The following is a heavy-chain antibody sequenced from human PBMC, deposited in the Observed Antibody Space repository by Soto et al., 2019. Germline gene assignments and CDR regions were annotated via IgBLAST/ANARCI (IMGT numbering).Heavy chain of an antibody. CDR2: ISSNGVGT. CDR1: GFTLSGYA. D-gene: IGHD6-6*01. J-gene: IGHJ6*03. V-gene: IGHV3-64*01. Sequence: EVQLAESGGGLAQPGGSLRLSCAAPGFTLSGYAMDWVRQAPGKGLEYVSGISSNGVGTYYAKSVQGRYTISRDNSKNAVYLQMGRLRPEDMAVYYCARRARPDFYYMDVWGKGTPVTVSS. CDR3: ARRARPDFYYMDV.